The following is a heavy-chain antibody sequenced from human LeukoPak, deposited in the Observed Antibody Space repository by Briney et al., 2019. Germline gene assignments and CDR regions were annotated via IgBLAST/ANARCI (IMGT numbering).Heavy chain of an antibody. J-gene: IGHJ4*02. CDR3: ARGVYIAAAQYSY. CDR2: IYHSGST. D-gene: IGHD6-13*01. CDR1: GGSISSGGYS. V-gene: IGHV4-30-2*01. Sequence: SETLSLTCAVSGGSISSGGYSWSWIRQPPGKGLEWIGYIYHSGSTYYNPSLKSRVTISVDRSKNQFSLKLSSVTAADTAVYYCARGVYIAAAQYSYWGQGTLVTVSS.